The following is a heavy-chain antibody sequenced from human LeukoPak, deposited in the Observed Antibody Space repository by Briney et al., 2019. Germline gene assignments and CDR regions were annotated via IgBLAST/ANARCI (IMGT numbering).Heavy chain of an antibody. CDR2: IKPNSGGT. CDR3: APSSSWPYYFDY. D-gene: IGHD6-13*01. Sequence: ASVKVSCKTSGYTFTGYYMHWVRQAPGQGLEWMGWIKPNSGGTNYAQKFQGRVTMTRDTSISTAYMELSILRSDDTAVYYCAPSSSWPYYFDYWGQGTPVTVSS. V-gene: IGHV1-2*02. CDR1: GYTFTGYY. J-gene: IGHJ4*02.